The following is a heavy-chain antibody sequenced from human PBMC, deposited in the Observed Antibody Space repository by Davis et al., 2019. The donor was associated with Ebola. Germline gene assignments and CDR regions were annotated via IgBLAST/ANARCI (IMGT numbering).Heavy chain of an antibody. CDR2: INPSGGST. V-gene: IGHV1-46*01. CDR1: GYIFTGYY. Sequence: ASVKVSCKASGYIFTGYYIHWVRQAPGQGLEWMGIINPSGGSTSYAQKFQGRVTMTRDTSTSTAYMELSRLRSDDTAVYYCARDPMVRGVIDYYGMDVWGQGTTVTVSS. J-gene: IGHJ6*02. D-gene: IGHD3-10*01. CDR3: ARDPMVRGVIDYYGMDV.